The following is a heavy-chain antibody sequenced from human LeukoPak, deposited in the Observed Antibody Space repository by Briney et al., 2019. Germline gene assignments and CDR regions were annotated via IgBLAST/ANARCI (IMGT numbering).Heavy chain of an antibody. D-gene: IGHD6-25*01. CDR3: ASSYSSGWDTLNWFDP. CDR1: GGTFSSYA. CDR2: IIPIFGTT. V-gene: IGHV1-69*05. Sequence: GASVKVSCKASGGTFSSYAISWVRQAPGQGLGWMGGIIPIFGTTNFAQKFQGRVTITTDESTSTAYLELSSLRSEDTAVYYCASSYSSGWDTLNWFDPWGQGTLVTVSS. J-gene: IGHJ5*02.